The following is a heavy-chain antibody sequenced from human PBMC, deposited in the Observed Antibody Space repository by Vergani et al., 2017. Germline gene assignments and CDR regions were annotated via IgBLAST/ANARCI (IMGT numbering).Heavy chain of an antibody. J-gene: IGHJ3*02. V-gene: IGHV2-5*02. CDR1: GFSLSTSGVG. CDR2: IYWDDDK. CDR3: ARRTIFGVVRDAFDI. D-gene: IGHD3-3*01. Sequence: QITLKESGPTLVKPTQTLTLTCTFSGFSLSTSGVGVGWIRQPPGKALEWLALIYWDDDKRYSPSLKSRLTITKDTSKNQVVLTMTNMDPVDTATYYCARRTIFGVVRDAFDIWGQGTMVTVSS.